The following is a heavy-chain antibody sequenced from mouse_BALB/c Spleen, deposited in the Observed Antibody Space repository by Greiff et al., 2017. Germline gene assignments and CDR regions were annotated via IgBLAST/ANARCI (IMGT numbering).Heavy chain of an antibody. V-gene: IGHV5-6-5*01. Sequence: EVKVVESGGGLVKPGGSLKLSCAASGFTFSSYAMSWVRQTPEKRLEWVASISSGGSTYYPDSVKGRFTISRDNARNILYLQMSSLRSEDTAMYYCARVYGNYLYYAMDYWGQGTSVTVSS. CDR3: ARVYGNYLYYAMDY. J-gene: IGHJ4*01. CDR2: ISSGGST. D-gene: IGHD2-10*02. CDR1: GFTFSSYA.